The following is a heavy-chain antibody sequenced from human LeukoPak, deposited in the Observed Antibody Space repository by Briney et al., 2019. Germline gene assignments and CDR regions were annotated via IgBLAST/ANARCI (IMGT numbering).Heavy chain of an antibody. Sequence: SQTLSLTCAISGDIVSSNSAAWNWIRQSPSRGLEWLGRTYYRSKWYNDYAVSVKSRITINPDTSRNQFSLQLNSVTPEDTAVYYCARGSWYGSDNWFDPWGQGTLVTVSS. V-gene: IGHV6-1*01. CDR2: TYYRSKWYN. CDR3: ARGSWYGSDNWFDP. D-gene: IGHD6-13*01. CDR1: GDIVSSNSAA. J-gene: IGHJ5*02.